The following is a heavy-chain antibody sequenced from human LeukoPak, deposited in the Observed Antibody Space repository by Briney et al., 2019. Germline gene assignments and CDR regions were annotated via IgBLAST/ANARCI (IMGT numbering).Heavy chain of an antibody. CDR2: ICFSRTT. CDR3: ARLFSSGLDPIDY. Sequence: SETLSLTCTVSGGSISSSDYYWAWIRQPPGKGLEWIGSICFSRTTFYNPSLKSRVTISIDTSKNQFSLKLSSVTAADTAVYYCARLFSSGLDPIDYWGQGTLVTVSS. J-gene: IGHJ4*02. CDR1: GGSISSSDYY. D-gene: IGHD6-19*01. V-gene: IGHV4-39*07.